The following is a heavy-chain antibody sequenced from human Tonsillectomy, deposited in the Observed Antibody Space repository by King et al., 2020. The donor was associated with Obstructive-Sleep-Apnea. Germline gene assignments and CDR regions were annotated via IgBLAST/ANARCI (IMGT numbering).Heavy chain of an antibody. CDR1: GGSISSYY. Sequence: VQLQESGPGLVKPSETLSLTCTVSGGSISSYYWSWIRQPPGKGLEWIGYLYYSGCTNYNPSLKSRVTISVDTSKNQFSLKLSSVTAADTAVYYCARDQGWGLWFFDYWGQGTLVTVSS. D-gene: IGHD3-10*01. J-gene: IGHJ4*02. V-gene: IGHV4-59*01. CDR3: ARDQGWGLWFFDY. CDR2: LYYSGCT.